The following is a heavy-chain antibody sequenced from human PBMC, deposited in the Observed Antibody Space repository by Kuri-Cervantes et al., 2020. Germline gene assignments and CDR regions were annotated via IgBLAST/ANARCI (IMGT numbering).Heavy chain of an antibody. V-gene: IGHV3-9*01. CDR3: ARDIGPYRQDPDY. Sequence: GGSLRLSCAASGFTFDDYAMHWVRQAPGKGLEWVSGISWNSGSIGYADSVKGRFTISRDNAKNSLYLQMNSLRAEDTAVYYCARDIGPYRQDPDYWGQGTLVTVSS. J-gene: IGHJ4*02. D-gene: IGHD4-11*01. CDR2: ISWNSGSI. CDR1: GFTFDDYA.